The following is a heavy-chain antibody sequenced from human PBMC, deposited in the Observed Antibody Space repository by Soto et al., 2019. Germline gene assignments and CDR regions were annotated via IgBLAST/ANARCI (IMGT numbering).Heavy chain of an antibody. CDR2: ISAYNGNT. CDR3: ARDTAAGGSYYYYGMDV. V-gene: IGHV1-18*04. J-gene: IGHJ6*02. D-gene: IGHD6-13*01. CDR1: GYTFTSYG. Sequence: ASVKVSCKASGYTFTSYGITWVRQAPGQGLEWMGWISAYNGNTKYAQKLQGRVTMTTDTSTSTAYMELRSLRSDDTAVYYCARDTAAGGSYYYYGMDVWGQGTTVTVSS.